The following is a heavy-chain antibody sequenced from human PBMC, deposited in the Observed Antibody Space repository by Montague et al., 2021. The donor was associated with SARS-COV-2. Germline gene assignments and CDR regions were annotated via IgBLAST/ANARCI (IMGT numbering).Heavy chain of an antibody. D-gene: IGHD3-10*01. V-gene: IGHV3-13*01. CDR2: IGKAGDT. J-gene: IGHJ6*02. Sequence: SLRLSCAASGFTFSQYDMHWVRQVTGKGLEWVSGIGKAGDTHYPGTVKGRFTISREDAKNFLYLQMNSLRAGDTAVYYCGRGVRYFGSGGWSFYYYGVDVGGQGTTVTVSS. CDR1: GFTFSQYD. CDR3: GRGVRYFGSGGWSFYYYGVDV.